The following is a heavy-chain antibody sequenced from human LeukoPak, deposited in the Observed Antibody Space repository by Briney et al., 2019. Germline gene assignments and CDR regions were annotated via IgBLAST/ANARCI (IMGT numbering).Heavy chain of an antibody. V-gene: IGHV3-21*01. CDR2: ISSSSYI. Sequence: GGSLRLSCAASGFTFSSYSMNWVRQAPGKGLEWVSSISSSSYIYYADSVKGRFTISRDNAKNSLYLQMNSLRAEDTAVYYCARGGIEWSPFDYWGQGTLVTVSS. CDR3: ARGGIEWSPFDY. CDR1: GFTFSSYS. J-gene: IGHJ4*02. D-gene: IGHD3-3*01.